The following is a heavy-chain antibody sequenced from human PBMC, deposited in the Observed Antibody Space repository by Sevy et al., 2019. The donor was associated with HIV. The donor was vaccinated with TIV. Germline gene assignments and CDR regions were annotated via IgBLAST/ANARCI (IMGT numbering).Heavy chain of an antibody. CDR3: ARDVGITVYNYYGMDV. V-gene: IGHV3-7*01. Sequence: GGSLRLSCAASGFAFSNYWMNWVRQAPGKGLEWVANIKQDGSEIYYVDSVRGGFRISRDNAKNSVFLQTNSLGVEDTAGYYCARDVGITVYNYYGMDVWGQGTTVTVSS. CDR2: IKQDGSEI. CDR1: GFAFSNYW. J-gene: IGHJ6*02. D-gene: IGHD1-20*01.